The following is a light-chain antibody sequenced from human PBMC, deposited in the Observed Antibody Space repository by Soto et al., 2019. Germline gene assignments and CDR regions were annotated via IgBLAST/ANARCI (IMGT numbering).Light chain of an antibody. Sequence: EIVMTQSPATLSVSPGERATLSCRASQSVSSNLAWYQQKPGQAPRLLIYGASTRATGIPARFSGSGSGTEFTLTVSRLEPEDFAVYYCHQYADSPLTFGGGTKVEIK. CDR1: QSVSSN. CDR3: HQYADSPLT. J-gene: IGKJ4*01. CDR2: GAS. V-gene: IGKV3-15*01.